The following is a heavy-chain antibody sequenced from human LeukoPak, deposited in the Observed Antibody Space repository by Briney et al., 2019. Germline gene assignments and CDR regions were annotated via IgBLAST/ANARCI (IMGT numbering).Heavy chain of an antibody. J-gene: IGHJ4*02. Sequence: GGSLRLSCVASGFTFSSYEMNWVRQAPGKGLEWVSYISSSGSTIYYADSVKGRFTISRDNAKNSLYLQMNSLRAEDTGVYYCARDLGSGSSSVDYWGQGTLVTVSS. CDR1: GFTFSSYE. CDR3: ARDLGSGSSSVDY. V-gene: IGHV3-48*03. CDR2: ISSSGSTI. D-gene: IGHD3-3*01.